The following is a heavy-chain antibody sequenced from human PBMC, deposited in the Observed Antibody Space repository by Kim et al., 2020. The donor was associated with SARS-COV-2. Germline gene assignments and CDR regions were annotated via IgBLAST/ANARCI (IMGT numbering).Heavy chain of an antibody. J-gene: IGHJ4*02. CDR1: GYTFTSYY. Sequence: ASVKVSCKASGYTFTSYYMHWVRQAPGQGLEWMGIINPSGGSTRYAQKFQGRVALTRDTSTSTVYMELSSLSSDDTAVYYCARADGSGSYYIEYWGQGTLVTVS. D-gene: IGHD3-10*01. CDR3: ARADGSGSYYIEY. V-gene: IGHV1-46*01. CDR2: INPSGGST.